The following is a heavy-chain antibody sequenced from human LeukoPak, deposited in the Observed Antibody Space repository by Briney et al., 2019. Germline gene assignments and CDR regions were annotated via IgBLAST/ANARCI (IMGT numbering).Heavy chain of an antibody. CDR2: ISNGGSSI. Sequence: PGGSLRLSCAASGFTFSDYYMSWVRQAPGKGLEWVSYISNGGSSIYYADSVQGRFTISRDNAKNSVYLQMNSLRAEDTGVYYRARERATFDFWSPYYSSWGQGTLVTVSS. CDR3: ARERATFDFWSPYYSS. J-gene: IGHJ5*02. V-gene: IGHV3-11*01. D-gene: IGHD3-3*01. CDR1: GFTFSDYY.